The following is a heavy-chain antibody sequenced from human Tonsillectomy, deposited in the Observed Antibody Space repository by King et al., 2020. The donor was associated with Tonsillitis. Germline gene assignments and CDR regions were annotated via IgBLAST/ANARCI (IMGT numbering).Heavy chain of an antibody. Sequence: VQLVESGGDLVQPGGSLRLSCAASGFTFISYEMNWVRQAPGKGLEWVSSISSSGDTGYYADSVKGHFTITRANNKNSLVLQINSLRAENTAVYYCATSAIFGAALDYWGQGPLVTVSS. CDR1: GFTFISYE. D-gene: IGHD3-3*01. V-gene: IGHV3-48*03. CDR2: ISSSGDTG. CDR3: ATSAIFGAALDY. J-gene: IGHJ4*02.